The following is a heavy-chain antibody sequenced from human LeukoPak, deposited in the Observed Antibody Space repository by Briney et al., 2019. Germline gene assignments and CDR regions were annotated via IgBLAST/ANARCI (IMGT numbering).Heavy chain of an antibody. V-gene: IGHV4-34*01. CDR1: GGSFSGYY. CDR2: INHSGST. CDR3: ARGRSTSWFGELSHFDY. Sequence: TTSETLSLTCAVYGGSFSGYYWSWIRQPPGKGLEWIGEINHSGSTNYNPSLKSRVTISVDTSKNQFSLKLSSVTAADTAVYYCARGRSTSWFGELSHFDYWGQGTLVTVSS. J-gene: IGHJ4*02. D-gene: IGHD3-10*01.